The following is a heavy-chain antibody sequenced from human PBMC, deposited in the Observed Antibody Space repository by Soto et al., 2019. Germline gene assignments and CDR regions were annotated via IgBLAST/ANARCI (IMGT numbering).Heavy chain of an antibody. V-gene: IGHV6-1*01. CDR1: GDSVSSNSAA. CDR2: TYYRSKWYN. J-gene: IGHJ5*02. CDR3: ARSGRRRDIVVVPAAMNWFDP. D-gene: IGHD2-2*01. Sequence: PSQTLSLTCAISGDSVSSNSAAWNLIRQSPSRGLEWLGRTYYRSKWYNDYAVSVKSRITINPDTSKNQFSLQLNSVTPEDTAVYYCARSGRRRDIVVVPAAMNWFDPWGQGTLVTVSS.